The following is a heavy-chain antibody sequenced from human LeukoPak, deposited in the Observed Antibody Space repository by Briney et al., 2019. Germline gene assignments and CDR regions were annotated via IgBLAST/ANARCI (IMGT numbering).Heavy chain of an antibody. V-gene: IGHV3-30*02. CDR3: ATPRYCSSTSCYGVFDY. D-gene: IGHD2-2*01. Sequence: GGSLRLSCAASGFTFSSYGMHWVRQAPGKGLEWVAFIRYDGSNKYYADSVKGRFTISRDNSKNTLYLQMNSLRAEDTAVYYCATPRYCSSTSCYGVFDYWGQGTLVTVSS. CDR2: IRYDGSNK. CDR1: GFTFSSYG. J-gene: IGHJ4*02.